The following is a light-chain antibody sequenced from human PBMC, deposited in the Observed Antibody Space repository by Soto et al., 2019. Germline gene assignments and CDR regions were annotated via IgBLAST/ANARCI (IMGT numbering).Light chain of an antibody. CDR3: QQRSNWPRT. CDR2: DAS. J-gene: IGKJ1*01. V-gene: IGKV3-11*01. Sequence: EIVMTQSPATLSVSPWERATLSCRASQSVISNLAWYQQKPGQAPRLLIYDASNRATGIPARFSGSGSGTDFTLTISSLEPEDFAVYYCQQRSNWPRTFGQGTKVDIK. CDR1: QSVISN.